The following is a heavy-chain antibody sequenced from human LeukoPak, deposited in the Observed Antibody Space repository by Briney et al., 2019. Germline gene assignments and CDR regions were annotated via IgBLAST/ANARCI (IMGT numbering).Heavy chain of an antibody. CDR2: IYPGNSYT. CDR1: GYDFSGYW. V-gene: IGHV5-51*01. J-gene: IGHJ5*02. Sequence: GESLKISWKGSGYDFSGYWIGWVRQMPGKGLEGMGIIYPGNSYTRYSPSFQGQVTISADKSTSTAYLQWSSLKAADTAMYYCARFSAASHAYNWFDPWGQGTLVTVSS. D-gene: IGHD2-2*01. CDR3: ARFSAASHAYNWFDP.